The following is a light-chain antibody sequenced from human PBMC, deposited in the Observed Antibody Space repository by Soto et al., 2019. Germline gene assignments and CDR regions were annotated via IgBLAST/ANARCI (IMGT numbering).Light chain of an antibody. CDR2: GAS. CDR3: QQYGRPGWT. CDR1: QSVSTSF. J-gene: IGKJ1*01. Sequence: EIVLTKSPGTLSLSPGEGATLSCTASQSVSTSFFARYQHEPGQAPGLLIDGASTRATGTPYRFSGSGSGTHFTRAIGRLEPEDFAGYYGQQYGRPGWTCGRGTEVDI. V-gene: IGKV3-20*01.